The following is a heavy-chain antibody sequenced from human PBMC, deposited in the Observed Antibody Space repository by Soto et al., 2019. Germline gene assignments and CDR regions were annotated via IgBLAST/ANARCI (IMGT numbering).Heavy chain of an antibody. V-gene: IGHV4-39*01. D-gene: IGHD1-20*01. CDR1: GASISGSYYY. Sequence: SETVSLTCAVSGASISGSYYYWAWLRQSPGKGPEWIGSVFYTGFTSYNPSLESRVSVSVDTSKSQFSLKLSAVTAADTAVYYCATSQKGYNWNYFDHWGQGALVTVSS. CDR2: VFYTGFT. CDR3: ATSQKGYNWNYFDH. J-gene: IGHJ4*02.